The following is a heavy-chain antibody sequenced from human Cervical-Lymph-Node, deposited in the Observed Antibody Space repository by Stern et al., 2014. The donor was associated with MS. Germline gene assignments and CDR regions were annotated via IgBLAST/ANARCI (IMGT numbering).Heavy chain of an antibody. CDR3: ARDYGDYAFDY. CDR2: SDPGEPDT. CDR1: GYSFTPNW. J-gene: IGHJ4*02. Sequence: EVQLVESGAEVKKPGDTLKISCKGSGYSFTPNWIAWVRQMPGKGLEWMGFSDPGEPDTRCVPPFQGKVTISADKSISTAYLQWSSLKASDTAMYYCARDYGDYAFDYWGQGTLVTVSS. D-gene: IGHD4-17*01. V-gene: IGHV5-51*01.